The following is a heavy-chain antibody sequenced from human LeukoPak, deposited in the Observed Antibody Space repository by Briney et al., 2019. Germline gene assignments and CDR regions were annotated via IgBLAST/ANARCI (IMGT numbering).Heavy chain of an antibody. D-gene: IGHD1-14*01. Sequence: ASVKVSCKASGYTFTTYAIHWARQAPGQRPEWMGRINAENGDTKYSQKFQGRVTITRDTFASTSYMELSSLRSEDTAVYYCARDQYNVIDSWGQGTLVTVSS. J-gene: IGHJ4*02. V-gene: IGHV1-3*01. CDR3: ARDQYNVIDS. CDR1: GYTFTTYA. CDR2: INAENGDT.